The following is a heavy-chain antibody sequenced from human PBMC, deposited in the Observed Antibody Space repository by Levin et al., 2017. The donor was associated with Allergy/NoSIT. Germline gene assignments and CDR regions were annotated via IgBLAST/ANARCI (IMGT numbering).Heavy chain of an antibody. D-gene: IGHD3-9*01. J-gene: IGHJ4*02. V-gene: IGHV4-39*01. Sequence: SETLSLTCTVSGGSISSSISYWGWIRQAPGKGLEWIGSIYNSGSTYYNPSLKSRVTTSVDTSKNQFTLKLSSVTAADTAVYYCARQCYDILTGYYNFDYWGQGTLVTVSS. CDR1: GGSISSSISY. CDR2: IYNSGST. CDR3: ARQCYDILTGYYNFDY.